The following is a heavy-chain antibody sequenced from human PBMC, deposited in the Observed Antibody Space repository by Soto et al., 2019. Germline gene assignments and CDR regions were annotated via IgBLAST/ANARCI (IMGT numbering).Heavy chain of an antibody. CDR1: GFTFSVYW. Sequence: EVQLVESGGKVVQPGGSLRLSCVASGFTFSVYWMSWVRQAPGEGLEWVARIKFDGSGIQYADSVKGRFSISRDNAGNSVYRKMNSLRAEDRAGYYFARISGYSSVVSVTHYFDYGGREPWSPSPQ. D-gene: IGHD5-12*01. J-gene: IGHJ4*02. CDR2: IKFDGSGI. V-gene: IGHV3-7*01. CDR3: ARISGYSSVVSVTHYFD.